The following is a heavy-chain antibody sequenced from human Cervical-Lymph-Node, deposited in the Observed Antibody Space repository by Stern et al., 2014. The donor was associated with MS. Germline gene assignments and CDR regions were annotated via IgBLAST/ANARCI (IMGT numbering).Heavy chain of an antibody. V-gene: IGHV1-8*01. CDR1: GYTFTSFD. CDR3: ARGGITGTTSFDY. CDR2: MNPTSGTP. Sequence: VQLVQSGAEVRKPGASMKVSCKASGYTFTSFDIHWVRQATGQGLEWMGWMNPTSGTPVYAQKFQGRVTMTRNTSISTAYMELSSLRSEDTAVYYCARGGITGTTSFDYWGQGTLVTVSS. D-gene: IGHD1-7*01. J-gene: IGHJ4*02.